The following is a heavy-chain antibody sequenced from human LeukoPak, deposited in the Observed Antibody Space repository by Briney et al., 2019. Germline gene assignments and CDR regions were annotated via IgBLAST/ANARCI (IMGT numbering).Heavy chain of an antibody. CDR3: ASEGVVLAAMTDYYYYMDV. Sequence: PSQTLSLTCTVSGGSISSGSYYWSWIRQPAGKGLEWIGRIYTSGSTNYNPSLKSRVTISVDTSKNQFSLKLSSVTAADTAVHYCASEGVVLAAMTDYYYYMDVWGKGTTVTVSS. V-gene: IGHV4-61*02. D-gene: IGHD2-2*01. CDR2: IYTSGST. CDR1: GGSISSGSYY. J-gene: IGHJ6*03.